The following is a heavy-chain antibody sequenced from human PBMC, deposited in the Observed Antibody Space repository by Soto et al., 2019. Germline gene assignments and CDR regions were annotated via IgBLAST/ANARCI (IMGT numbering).Heavy chain of an antibody. V-gene: IGHV3-30*03. CDR1: GFTFSRFG. D-gene: IGHD2-15*01. CDR2: ISYDGSNR. CDR3: ARARVVFTPGAFDI. Sequence: PGGSLRLSCAASGFTFSRFGMHWVRQAPGKGLEWVAVISYDGSNRFYADSVKGRFTISRDNSKNTLYLQMNSLRAEDTAVYYCARARVVFTPGAFDIWGQGTMVTVSS. J-gene: IGHJ3*02.